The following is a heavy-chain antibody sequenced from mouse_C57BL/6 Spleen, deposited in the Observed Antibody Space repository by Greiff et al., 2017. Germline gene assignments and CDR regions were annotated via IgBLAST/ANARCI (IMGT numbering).Heavy chain of an antibody. D-gene: IGHD2-4*01. J-gene: IGHJ4*01. CDR1: GYTFTSYW. Sequence: QVQLQQPGAELVKPGASVKLSCKASGYTFTSYWMHWVKQRPGQGLEWIGMIHPNSGSTNYNEKFKSKATLTVDKSSSTAYMQLSSLTSEDSAVYYCARWDYHQGDYAMDYWGQGTSVTVSS. V-gene: IGHV1-64*01. CDR2: IHPNSGST. CDR3: ARWDYHQGDYAMDY.